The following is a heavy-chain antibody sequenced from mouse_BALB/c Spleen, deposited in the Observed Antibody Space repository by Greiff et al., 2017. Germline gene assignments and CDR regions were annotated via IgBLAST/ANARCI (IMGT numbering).Heavy chain of an antibody. V-gene: IGHV5-17*02. CDR1: GFTFSSFG. CDR3: ARWSLYAMDY. Sequence: EVKLVESGGGLVQPGGSRKLSCAASGFTFSSFGMHWVRQAPEKGLEWVAYISSGSSTIYYADTVKGRFTISRDNPKNTLFLQMTSLRSEDTAMYYCARWSLYAMDYWGQGTSVTVSS. J-gene: IGHJ4*01. CDR2: ISSGSSTI.